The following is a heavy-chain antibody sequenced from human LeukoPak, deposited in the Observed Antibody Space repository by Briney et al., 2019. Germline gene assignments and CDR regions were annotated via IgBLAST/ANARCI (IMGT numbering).Heavy chain of an antibody. CDR1: GGTFSSYA. CDR2: IIPILGIA. V-gene: IGHV1-69*04. Sequence: SVKVSCKASGGTFSSYAISWVRQAPGQGLEWMGRIIPILGIANYAQKFQGRVTITADKSTSTAYMELSSLRSEDTAVCYCAREGATPSEGFGEPFIGYWGQGTLVTVSS. CDR3: AREGATPSEGFGEPFIGY. J-gene: IGHJ4*02. D-gene: IGHD3-10*01.